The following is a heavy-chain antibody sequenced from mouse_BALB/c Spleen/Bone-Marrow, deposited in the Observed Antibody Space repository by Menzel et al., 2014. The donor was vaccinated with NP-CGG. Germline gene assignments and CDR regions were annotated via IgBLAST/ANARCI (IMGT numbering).Heavy chain of an antibody. Sequence: EVKLMESGAELVKPGASVKLSCTASGFNIKDTYMHWVKQRPEQGLEWIGRIDPANGNTKYDPKFQGKATITADTSSNTGYLQLSRLTAEDTAVYYCARSPYDCGGGDYWGQGTPLTVSS. D-gene: IGHD2-4*01. V-gene: IGHV14-3*02. J-gene: IGHJ2*01. CDR3: ARSPYDCGGGDY. CDR1: GFNIKDTY. CDR2: IDPANGNT.